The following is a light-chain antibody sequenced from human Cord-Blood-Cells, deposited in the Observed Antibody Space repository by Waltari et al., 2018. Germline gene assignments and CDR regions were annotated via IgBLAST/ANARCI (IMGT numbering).Light chain of an antibody. V-gene: IGKV1-39*01. CDR2: AAS. CDR3: QQSYSTPPIT. CDR1: QSISSY. J-gene: IGKJ5*01. Sequence: DIPMTQSPSSLSASVGDRVTITCRASQSISSYLNWYQQKPGKAPKLLIYAASSLQSGVPTRFSGSGAGTDFTPTISSLQADDFAAYYCQQSYSTPPITFGQGTRLEIK.